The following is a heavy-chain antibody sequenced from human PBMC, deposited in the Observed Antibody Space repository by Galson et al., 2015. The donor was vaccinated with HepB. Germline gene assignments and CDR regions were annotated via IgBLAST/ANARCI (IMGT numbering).Heavy chain of an antibody. CDR1: GFTVSSSY. V-gene: IGHV3-53*05. CDR3: ARDPGYSYGLVDY. D-gene: IGHD5-18*01. Sequence: SLRLSCAASGFTVSSSYMGWVRQAPGKGLEWVSVIYSSGRTYYADSVKGRFTISRDNSKNTLYLQMISLRAEDTAVYYCARDPGYSYGLVDYWGQGTLVTVSS. J-gene: IGHJ4*02. CDR2: IYSSGRT.